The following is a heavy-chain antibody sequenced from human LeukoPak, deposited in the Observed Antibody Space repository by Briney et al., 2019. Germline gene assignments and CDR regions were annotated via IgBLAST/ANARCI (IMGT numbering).Heavy chain of an antibody. Sequence: GRSLRLSCAASGLTFRSFAMHWVRQAPGKGLEWVAIISYDGTKKSYTDFVKGRFTISRDNSKNTLDLQMNSLKTEDTAVYYCARDGGIYYFDSWGQGTLVTVSS. CDR2: ISYDGTKK. CDR3: ARDGGIYYFDS. D-gene: IGHD3-16*01. J-gene: IGHJ4*02. V-gene: IGHV3-30*04. CDR1: GLTFRSFA.